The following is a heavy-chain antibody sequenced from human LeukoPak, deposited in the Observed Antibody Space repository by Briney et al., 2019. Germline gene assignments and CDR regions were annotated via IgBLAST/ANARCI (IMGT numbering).Heavy chain of an antibody. V-gene: IGHV1-18*01. CDR1: GYTFTSYG. J-gene: IGHJ4*02. CDR3: ARVSNLILWVTAIPGSFDY. D-gene: IGHD2-21*02. CDR2: LRAYNGNT. Sequence: ASVKVSCKASGYTFTSYGISWVRQAPGQGLEWIGWLRAYNGNTNYAQKLQGRGTMTTDTSTSTAYLELRSLRSDDTAVYYCARVSNLILWVTAIPGSFDYWGQGTLVTVSS.